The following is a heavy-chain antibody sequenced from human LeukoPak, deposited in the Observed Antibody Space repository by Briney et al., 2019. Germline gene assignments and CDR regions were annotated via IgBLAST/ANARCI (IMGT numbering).Heavy chain of an antibody. CDR2: IRYDGSNK. Sequence: GGSLRLSCAASGFTFSSYGMHWVRPAPGKGLEWVAFIRYDGSNKYYADSVKGRFTNSRDNSKNTLYLQMNSLRAEDTAVYYCAKGPLNSADYWGQGTLVTVSS. D-gene: IGHD1-1*01. CDR3: AKGPLNSADY. CDR1: GFTFSSYG. V-gene: IGHV3-30*02. J-gene: IGHJ4*02.